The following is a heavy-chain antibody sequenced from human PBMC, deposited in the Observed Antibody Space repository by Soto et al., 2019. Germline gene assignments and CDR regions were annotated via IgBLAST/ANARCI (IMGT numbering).Heavy chain of an antibody. V-gene: IGHV4-31*03. J-gene: IGHJ4*02. Sequence: QVQLQESGPGLVKPSQTLSLTCTVSGGSISSDGYYWNWIRQHPGKGLEWIGYIYYSGSTSYNPSLKSRVTMSVDPSTNQFSLTLRSLTASDTAVYYCATEPLTWGEGALVTVSS. CDR1: GGSISSDGYY. CDR2: IYYSGST. CDR3: ATEPLT.